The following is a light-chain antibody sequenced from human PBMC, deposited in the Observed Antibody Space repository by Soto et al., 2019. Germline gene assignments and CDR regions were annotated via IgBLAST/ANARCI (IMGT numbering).Light chain of an antibody. CDR2: AAS. CDR1: QSLSSSS. CDR3: QHYDSSALYT. Sequence: DIELTQSPGTLSLSPGERATLSCRASQSLSSSSLAWYQQQPGQAHRLLIHAASSRATGIPDRFSTSGSGTDFTLTISRLEPEDFAIYYCQHYDSSALYTFGQGTKLEIK. V-gene: IGKV3-20*01. J-gene: IGKJ2*01.